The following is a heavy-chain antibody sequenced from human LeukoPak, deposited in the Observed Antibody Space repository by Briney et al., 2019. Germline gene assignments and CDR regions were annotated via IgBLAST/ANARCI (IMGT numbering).Heavy chain of an antibody. D-gene: IGHD2-15*01. CDR1: RFTFSSYA. CDR3: AKMREIVVVVTPIDI. CDR2: ISGSGHST. Sequence: GGSLRLSCTASRFTFSSYAMSWVRQAPGKGLEWVSAISGSGHSTYYADSAKGRFTISRDNSENTLYLQMNSLRADDTAVYYFAKMREIVVVVTPIDIWGQGTVVTVSS. V-gene: IGHV3-23*01. J-gene: IGHJ3*02.